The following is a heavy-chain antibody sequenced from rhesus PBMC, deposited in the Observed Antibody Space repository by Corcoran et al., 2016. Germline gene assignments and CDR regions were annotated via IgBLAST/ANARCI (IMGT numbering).Heavy chain of an antibody. Sequence: QLQLQESGPGLVKPSETLSLTCAVSGGSISSNYWSWIRQPPGKGLEWFGRISGSGGNTDYNPSLKSRVTISTDTSKNQFSLKLGSVTAADTAVFYCARRRGSWNYFDYWGQGVLVTVSS. CDR3: ARRRGSWNYFDY. CDR2: ISGSGGNT. D-gene: IGHD6-25*01. V-gene: IGHV4-173*01. J-gene: IGHJ4*01. CDR1: GGSISSNY.